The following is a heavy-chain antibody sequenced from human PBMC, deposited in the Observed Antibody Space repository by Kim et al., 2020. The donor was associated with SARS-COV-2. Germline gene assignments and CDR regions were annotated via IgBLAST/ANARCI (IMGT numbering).Heavy chain of an antibody. CDR3: AKDYSSSSYYYYYYMDV. Sequence: VEGRFTISRDNSKNTLYLQMNSLRAEDTAVYYCAKDYSSSSYYYYYYMDVWGKGTTVTVSS. J-gene: IGHJ6*03. D-gene: IGHD6-6*01. V-gene: IGHV3-23*01.